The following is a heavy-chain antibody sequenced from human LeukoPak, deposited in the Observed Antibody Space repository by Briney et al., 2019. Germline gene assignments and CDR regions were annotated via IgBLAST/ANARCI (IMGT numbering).Heavy chain of an antibody. V-gene: IGHV4-30-4*01. D-gene: IGHD3-16*02. CDR3: AREGKRLGELSSQHYDNWYFDL. Sequence: PSETLSLTCTVSGGSISSGDYYWSWIRQPPGKGLEWIGYIYYSGSTYYNPSLKSRVTISVDTSKNQFSLKLSSVTAADTAVYYCAREGKRLGELSSQHYDNWYFDLWGRGTLVTVSS. CDR1: GGSISSGDYY. J-gene: IGHJ2*01. CDR2: IYYSGST.